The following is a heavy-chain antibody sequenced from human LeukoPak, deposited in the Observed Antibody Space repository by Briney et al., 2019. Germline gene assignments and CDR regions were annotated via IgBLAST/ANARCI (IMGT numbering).Heavy chain of an antibody. J-gene: IGHJ3*02. CDR2: IYYSGST. CDR1: GGSITSYY. D-gene: IGHD3-9*01. CDR3: ARLGGLRYDAFDI. Sequence: SETLSLTCSVSGGSITSYYWSWIRQPPGKGLEWIGYIYYSGSTNYSPSLKSRVTVSVDTSKNQFSLKLRSVTAADTAVYYCARLGGLRYDAFDIWGQGTMVTVSS. V-gene: IGHV4-59*08.